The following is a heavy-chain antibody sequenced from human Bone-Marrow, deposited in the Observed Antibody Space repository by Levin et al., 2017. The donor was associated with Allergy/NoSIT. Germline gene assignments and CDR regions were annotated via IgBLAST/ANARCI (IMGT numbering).Heavy chain of an antibody. D-gene: IGHD6-13*01. CDR2: IYYNGRT. V-gene: IGHV4-31*01. CDR1: GASISSGGFF. CDR3: AREGRASAGYFDY. Sequence: LSLTCTVSGASISSGGFFWSWIRQSPGKGLEWIGYIYYNGRTYYNPSLKTPTTISVDTSKNQFSLKMTSVTAADTAIYYCAREGRASAGYFDYWGQGALVSVSS. J-gene: IGHJ4*02.